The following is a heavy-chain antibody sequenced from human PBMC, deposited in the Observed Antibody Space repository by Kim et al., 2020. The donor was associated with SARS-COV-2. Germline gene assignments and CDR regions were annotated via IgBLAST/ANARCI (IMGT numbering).Heavy chain of an antibody. D-gene: IGHD3-3*01. CDR3: ARQGEYDFWTEDAEYFQH. CDR1: GYSFTSYW. Sequence: GESLKISCKGSGYSFTSYWIGWVRQMPGKGLEWMGIIYPGDSDTRYSPSFQGQVTMSADKSISTAYLQWSSLKASDTAMYYCARQGEYDFWTEDAEYFQHWGQGTLVTVSS. J-gene: IGHJ1*01. CDR2: IYPGDSDT. V-gene: IGHV5-51*01.